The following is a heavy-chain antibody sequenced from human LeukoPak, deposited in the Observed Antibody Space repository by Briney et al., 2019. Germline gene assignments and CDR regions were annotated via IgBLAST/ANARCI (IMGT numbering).Heavy chain of an antibody. D-gene: IGHD6-13*01. CDR2: INHSGST. V-gene: IGHV4-39*07. J-gene: IGHJ6*03. Sequence: SETLSLTCTVSGASISSRSYYWAWIRQPPGKGLEWIGEINHSGSTNYNPSLKSRVTISVDTSKNQFSLKLSSVTAADTAVYYCARGWPKQQLITHNYYYMDVWGKGTTVTVSS. CDR3: ARGWPKQQLITHNYYYMDV. CDR1: GASISSRSYY.